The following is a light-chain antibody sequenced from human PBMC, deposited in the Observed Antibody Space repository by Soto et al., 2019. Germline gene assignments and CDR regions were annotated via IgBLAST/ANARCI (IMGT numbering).Light chain of an antibody. CDR3: QQYGSSPLT. CDR2: AAS. Sequence: EIVLTQSPGTLSLSPGERATLSCRASETVSSNSLAWYQQKPGQAPRHLIYAASSRATGIPDRFSGSGSGTDFTLTISRLEPEVFAVYYCQQYGSSPLTFGGGTKVEI. V-gene: IGKV3-20*01. J-gene: IGKJ4*01. CDR1: ETVSSNS.